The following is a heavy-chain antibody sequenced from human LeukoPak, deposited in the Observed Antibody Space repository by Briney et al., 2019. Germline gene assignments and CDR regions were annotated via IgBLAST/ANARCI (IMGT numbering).Heavy chain of an antibody. D-gene: IGHD6-13*01. CDR3: ARGGSSSWAPYYYHGMDV. CDR2: IYHSGST. J-gene: IGHJ6*02. CDR1: GDSVSSGSYY. Sequence: PSETLSLTCIVSGDSVSSGSYYWSWIRQPPGKGLEWIGYIYHSGSTKYNPSLKSRVTMSVDTSKNRFSLNLSSVTAADTAVYYCARGGSSSWAPYYYHGMDVWGQGTTVTVSS. V-gene: IGHV4-61*01.